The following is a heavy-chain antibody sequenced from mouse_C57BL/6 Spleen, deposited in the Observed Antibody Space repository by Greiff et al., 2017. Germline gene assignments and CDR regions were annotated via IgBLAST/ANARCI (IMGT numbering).Heavy chain of an antibody. CDR1: GFTFSSYA. V-gene: IGHV5-9-1*02. Sequence: EVKVEESGEGLVKPGGSLKLSCAASGFTFSSYAMSWVRQTPEKRLEWVAYISSGGDYIYYADTVKGRFPISRDNAMNTLYLQMSSLKSADTAMYYCTREGYGYFDVWGTGTTVTVSS. CDR3: TREGYGYFDV. J-gene: IGHJ1*03. CDR2: ISSGGDYI.